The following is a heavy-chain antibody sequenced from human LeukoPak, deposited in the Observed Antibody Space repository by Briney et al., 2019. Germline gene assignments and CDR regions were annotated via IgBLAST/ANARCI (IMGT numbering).Heavy chain of an antibody. J-gene: IGHJ4*02. Sequence: GGSLRPSCEASGFTFTTYSMTWVRQAPGKGLEWVSIISSGSSAIFSADAPKGRFTISRDDAKNLLYLGMNSLRAEDTAVYYCARGHTAVTRHFDFWGQGTLVTVSS. CDR1: GFTFTTYS. D-gene: IGHD4-17*01. V-gene: IGHV3-21*01. CDR3: ARGHTAVTRHFDF. CDR2: ISSGSSAI.